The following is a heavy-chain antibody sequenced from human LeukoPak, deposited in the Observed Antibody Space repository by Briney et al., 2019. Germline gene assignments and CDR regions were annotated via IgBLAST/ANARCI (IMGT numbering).Heavy chain of an antibody. CDR2: ISSSSSYI. CDR1: GFTFSSYS. D-gene: IGHD6-13*01. V-gene: IGHV3-21*01. CDR3: AKAPGAGYSSSWFDY. Sequence: GGSLRLSCAASGFTFSSYSMNWVRQAPGKGLEWVSSISSSSSYIYYADSVKGRFTISRDSAKNSLYLQMNSLRAEDTAVYYCAKAPGAGYSSSWFDYWGQGTLVTVSS. J-gene: IGHJ4*02.